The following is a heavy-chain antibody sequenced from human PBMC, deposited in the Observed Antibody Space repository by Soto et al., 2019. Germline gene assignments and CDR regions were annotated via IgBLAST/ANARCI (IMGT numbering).Heavy chain of an antibody. J-gene: IGHJ4*02. CDR3: ARVVLGDGSSWYGEPDY. D-gene: IGHD6-13*01. V-gene: IGHV1-46*01. CDR2: INPSGGST. CDR1: GYTFTSYY. Sequence: GASVKVSCKASGYTFTSYYMHCVRQAPGQGLEWMGIINPSGGSTSYAQKFQGRVTMTRDTSTSTVYMELSSLRSEDTAVYYCARVVLGDGSSWYGEPDYWGQGTLVTVSS.